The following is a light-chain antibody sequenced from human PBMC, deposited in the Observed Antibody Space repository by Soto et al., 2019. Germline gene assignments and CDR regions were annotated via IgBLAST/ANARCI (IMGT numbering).Light chain of an antibody. Sequence: DIVMTQSPDSLAVSLGERATINCKSSQSVLYSSSNKNYLAWYQQKPGQPPKLLIYWASTRESGVPDRFSGSGSGTDFTLTISSLQAEDVAVYYCQQYYSTPFTFGPGTKVDIK. J-gene: IGKJ3*01. CDR2: WAS. V-gene: IGKV4-1*01. CDR3: QQYYSTPFT. CDR1: QSVLYSSSNKNY.